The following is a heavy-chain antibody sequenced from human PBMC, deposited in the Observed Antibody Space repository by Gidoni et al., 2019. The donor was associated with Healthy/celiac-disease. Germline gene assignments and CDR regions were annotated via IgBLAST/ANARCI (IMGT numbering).Heavy chain of an antibody. CDR2: ISYDGSNK. Sequence: QVQLVESGGGVVQPGRSLRLSCAASGFPFSRYAMHWVRQAPGKGLEWVAVISYDGSNKYYADSVKGRFTISRDNSKNTLYLQMNSLRAEDTAVYYCARDVSRFGYDRAGLEYWGQGTLVTVSS. V-gene: IGHV3-30-3*01. CDR1: GFPFSRYA. D-gene: IGHD3-22*01. J-gene: IGHJ4*02. CDR3: ARDVSRFGYDRAGLEY.